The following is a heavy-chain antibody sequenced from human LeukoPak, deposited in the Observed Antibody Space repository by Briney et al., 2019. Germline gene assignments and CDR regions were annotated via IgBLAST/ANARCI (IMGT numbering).Heavy chain of an antibody. J-gene: IGHJ4*02. CDR3: ARVRIAVAGDLDY. CDR2: IIPIFGTA. CDR1: GSTFSSYA. D-gene: IGHD6-19*01. Sequence: SVKVSCKASGSTFSSYAISWVRQAPGQGLEWMGGIIPIFGTANYAQKFQGRVTITADESTSTAYMELSSLRSEDTAVYYCARVRIAVAGDLDYWGQGTLVTVSS. V-gene: IGHV1-69*13.